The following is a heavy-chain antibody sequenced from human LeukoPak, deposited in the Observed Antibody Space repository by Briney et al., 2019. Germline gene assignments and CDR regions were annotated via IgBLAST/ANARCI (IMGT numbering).Heavy chain of an antibody. CDR3: AKTEMATIFRSGNY. CDR2: IRYDGSNK. CDR1: GFPFSSYG. D-gene: IGHD5-24*01. Sequence: PWGSLSLSCAASGFPFSSYGMHWVRQAPGKGLEWVAFIRYDGSNKYYADSVKGRFTISRDNSKNTLYLQMNSLRAEDTAVYYCAKTEMATIFRSGNYWGQGTLVTVSS. V-gene: IGHV3-30*02. J-gene: IGHJ4*02.